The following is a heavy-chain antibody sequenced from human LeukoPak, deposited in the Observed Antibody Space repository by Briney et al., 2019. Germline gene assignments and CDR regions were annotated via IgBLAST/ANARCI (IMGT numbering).Heavy chain of an antibody. CDR1: GFTFSNAW. CDR2: IKSKTDGGTT. Sequence: GGSLRLSCAASGFTFSNAWMSWVRQAPGKGLEWVGRIKSKTDGGTTDYAAPVKGRLTISRDDSKNTLYLQMNSLKTEDTAVYYCTTFLVVPAATENYWGQGTLVTVSS. J-gene: IGHJ4*02. V-gene: IGHV3-15*01. D-gene: IGHD2-2*01. CDR3: TTFLVVPAATENY.